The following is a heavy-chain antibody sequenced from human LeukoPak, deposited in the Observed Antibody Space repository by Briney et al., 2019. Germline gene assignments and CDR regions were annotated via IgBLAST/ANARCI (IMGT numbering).Heavy chain of an antibody. CDR2: VKSKASGETT. V-gene: IGHV3-15*01. CDR1: GFTISNDW. J-gene: IGHJ4*02. Sequence: GGSLRLSCAGVGFTISNDWMSWVRQAPGKGLEWVGRVKSKASGETTDYAAPVRGRFTISRDDSRNTLYLQMNSLKTEDTAVYYCTLIKGWGSGSYYVDYWGPGTLVTVSS. CDR3: TLIKGWGSGSYYVDY. D-gene: IGHD3-10*01.